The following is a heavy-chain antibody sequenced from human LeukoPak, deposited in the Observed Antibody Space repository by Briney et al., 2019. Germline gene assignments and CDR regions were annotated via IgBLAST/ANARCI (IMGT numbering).Heavy chain of an antibody. CDR3: ASLNYYDSSGYTDY. V-gene: IGHV3-7*03. CDR2: IKQDGSEK. CDR1: GFTFSSYW. J-gene: IGHJ4*02. D-gene: IGHD3-22*01. Sequence: PGGSLRLSCAASGFTFSSYWMSWVRQAPGKGLEWVANIKQDGSEKYYVDSVKGRFTISRDNAKNSLYLQMNSLRAEDTAVYYCASLNYYDSSGYTDYWGQGTLVTVSS.